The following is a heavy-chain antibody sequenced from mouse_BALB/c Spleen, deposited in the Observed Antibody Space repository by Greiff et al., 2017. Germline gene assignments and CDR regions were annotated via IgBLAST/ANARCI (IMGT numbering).Heavy chain of an antibody. CDR3: TRQLGLRKDAMDY. CDR2: INPSNGGT. Sequence: QVQLQQSGAELVKPGASVKLSCKASGYTFTSYYMYWVKQRPGQGLEWIGEINPSNGGTNFNEKFKSKATLTVDKSSSTAYMQLSSLTSEDSAVYYCTRQLGLRKDAMDYWGQGTSVTVSS. CDR1: GYTFTSYY. J-gene: IGHJ4*01. V-gene: IGHV1S81*02. D-gene: IGHD3-1*01.